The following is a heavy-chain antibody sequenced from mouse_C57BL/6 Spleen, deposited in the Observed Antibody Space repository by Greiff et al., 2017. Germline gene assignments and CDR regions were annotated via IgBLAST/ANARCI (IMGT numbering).Heavy chain of an antibody. V-gene: IGHV5-17*01. CDR1: GFTFSDYG. CDR2: ISSGSSTI. J-gene: IGHJ3*01. CDR3: ASRITTVVAPLEFAY. Sequence: EVQLVESGGGLVKPGGSLKLSCAASGFTFSDYGMHWVRQAPEKGLEWVAYISSGSSTIYYADTVKGRFTISRDNAKNTLFLQMTSLRSEDTAMYYCASRITTVVAPLEFAYWGQGTLVTVSA. D-gene: IGHD1-1*01.